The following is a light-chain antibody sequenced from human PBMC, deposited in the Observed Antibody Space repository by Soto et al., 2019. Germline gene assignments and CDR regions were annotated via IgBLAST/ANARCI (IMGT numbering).Light chain of an antibody. CDR2: DAS. CDR3: QQYNSYPLT. Sequence: IQVTQSPSSLSASVGDRVTITCQASQDINNYLNWYQQKPGKAPKLLIYDASNLESGVPSRFSGSGSGTEFTLTISSLQPDDFATYYCQQYNSYPLTFGGGTKVDIK. V-gene: IGKV1-33*01. J-gene: IGKJ4*01. CDR1: QDINNY.